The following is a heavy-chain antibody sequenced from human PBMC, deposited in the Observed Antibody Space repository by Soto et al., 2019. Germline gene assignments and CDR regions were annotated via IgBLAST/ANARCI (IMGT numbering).Heavy chain of an antibody. CDR1: GYTFTNYG. CDR2: VSAYNGER. V-gene: IGHV1-18*01. D-gene: IGHD6-6*01. CDR3: SRGTSIPASGDY. Sequence: QVQLVQSGAEVKKPGASVKVSCKASGYTFTNYGINWVRQAPGPGLEWLGWVSAYNGERRYAQRVQARVIMTTDTSPTTAYMELRRPRSDDKAVYYCSRGTSIPASGDYWGQGTVVTVSS. J-gene: IGHJ4*01.